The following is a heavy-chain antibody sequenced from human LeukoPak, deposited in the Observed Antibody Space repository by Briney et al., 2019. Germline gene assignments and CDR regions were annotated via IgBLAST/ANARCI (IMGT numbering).Heavy chain of an antibody. CDR3: ARSGAYGSGSYLSY. CDR1: GYTFTGYY. J-gene: IGHJ4*02. D-gene: IGHD3-10*01. CDR2: TNPNNGGT. Sequence: ASVKVSCKASGYTFTGYYIHWVRQAPGQGLEWMGWTNPNNGGTNYAQKFQGRVTMTRDTSISTAYMELSSLRSDDTAVYYCARSGAYGSGSYLSYWGQGTLVTVSS. V-gene: IGHV1-2*02.